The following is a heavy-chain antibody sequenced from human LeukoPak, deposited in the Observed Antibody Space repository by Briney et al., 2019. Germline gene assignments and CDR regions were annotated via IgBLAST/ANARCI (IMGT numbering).Heavy chain of an antibody. CDR3: TGSFGELSFFAY. CDR1: GFTFGDYG. D-gene: IGHD3-10*01. Sequence: GGSLRLSCTASGFTFGDYGMSWVRQAPGKGLEWVGFIRSKAYGGTTEYAASVKGRFTISRDDSKSIAYLQVNSLKTEDTAVYYCTGSFGELSFFAYWGQGTLVTVSS. J-gene: IGHJ4*02. CDR2: IRSKAYGGTT. V-gene: IGHV3-49*04.